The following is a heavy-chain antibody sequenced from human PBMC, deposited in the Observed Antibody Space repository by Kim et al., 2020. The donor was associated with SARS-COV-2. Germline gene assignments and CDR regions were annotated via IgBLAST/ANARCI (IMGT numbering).Heavy chain of an antibody. CDR2: ISYDGSNK. J-gene: IGHJ4*02. Sequence: GGSLRLSCAASGFTFSSYGMHWVRQAPGKGLEWVAVISYDGSNKYYADSVKGRFTISRDNSKNTLYLQMNSLRAEDTAVYYCAGKGRAWQWLVPDYWGQGTLVTVSS. V-gene: IGHV3-30*03. CDR1: GFTFSSYG. D-gene: IGHD6-19*01. CDR3: AGKGRAWQWLVPDY.